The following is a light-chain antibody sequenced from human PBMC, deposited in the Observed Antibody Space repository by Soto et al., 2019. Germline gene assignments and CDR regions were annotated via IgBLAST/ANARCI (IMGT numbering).Light chain of an antibody. CDR3: QQYTTYYS. J-gene: IGKJ2*03. Sequence: DIQMTQSPSTLSASVGDRVTITCRASQSIINWLAWYQQKPGKAPKLLIYDASTLESGVPSRFSGSGSGTEFTLTISSLQPDDFATYYCQQYTTYYSFGQGTKVDIK. CDR2: DAS. V-gene: IGKV1-5*01. CDR1: QSIINW.